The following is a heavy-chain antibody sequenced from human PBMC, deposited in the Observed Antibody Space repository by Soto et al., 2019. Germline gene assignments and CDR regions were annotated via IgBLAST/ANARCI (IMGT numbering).Heavy chain of an antibody. V-gene: IGHV3-48*01. CDR1: GFTFSSYS. CDR2: ISSSSSTI. CDR3: ARDGTIFGVVPHYYYYYMDV. D-gene: IGHD3-3*01. J-gene: IGHJ6*03. Sequence: GGSLRLSCAASGFTFSSYSMNWVRQAPGKGLEWVSYISSSSSTIYYADNVKGRFTISRDNAKNSLYLQMNSLRAEDTAVYYCARDGTIFGVVPHYYYYYMDVWGKGTTVTVSS.